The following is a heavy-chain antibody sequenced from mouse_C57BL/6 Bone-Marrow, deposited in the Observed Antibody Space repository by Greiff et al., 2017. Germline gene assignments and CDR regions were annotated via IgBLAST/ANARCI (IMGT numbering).Heavy chain of an antibody. CDR3: ARKGSITTVVATYYYAMDY. D-gene: IGHD1-1*01. CDR2: IWPGGGT. Sequence: VMLVESGPGLVAPSQSLSITCTVSGFSLTSYAISWVRQPPGKGLEWLGVIWPGGGTNYNSALNSRLSISKDNSKSQVFLKMNSLQTDDTARYYCARKGSITTVVATYYYAMDYWGQGTSVTVSS. V-gene: IGHV2-9-1*01. CDR1: GFSLTSYA. J-gene: IGHJ4*01.